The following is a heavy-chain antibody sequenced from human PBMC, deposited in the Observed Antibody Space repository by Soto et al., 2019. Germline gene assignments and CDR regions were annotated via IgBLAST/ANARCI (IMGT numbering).Heavy chain of an antibody. V-gene: IGHV3-33*01. CDR3: ARDRGYSGYDQAQYYYYGMDV. J-gene: IGHJ6*02. D-gene: IGHD5-12*01. CDR1: GFTFSSYG. CDR2: IWYDGSNK. Sequence: QVQLVESGGGVVQPGRSLRLSCAASGFTFSSYGMHWVRQAPGKGLEWVAVIWYDGSNKYYADSVKGRFTISRDNSKNTLYLQMNSLRAEDTAVYYCARDRGYSGYDQAQYYYYGMDVWGQGTTVTVSS.